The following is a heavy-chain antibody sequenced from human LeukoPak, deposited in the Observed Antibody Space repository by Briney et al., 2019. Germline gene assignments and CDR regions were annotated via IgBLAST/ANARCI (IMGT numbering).Heavy chain of an antibody. CDR1: GGSISSGGYS. Sequence: SQTLSLTCAVSGGSISSGGYSWSWIRQPPGKGLEWIGYIYHSGSTYYNPSLKSRVTISVDRSKNQFSLKLSSVTAADTAVYYCARVIQLWYFDYWGQGTLVTVPS. J-gene: IGHJ4*02. D-gene: IGHD5-18*01. V-gene: IGHV4-30-2*01. CDR2: IYHSGST. CDR3: ARVIQLWYFDY.